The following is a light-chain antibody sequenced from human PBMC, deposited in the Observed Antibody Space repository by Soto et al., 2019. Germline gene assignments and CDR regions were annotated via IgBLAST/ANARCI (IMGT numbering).Light chain of an antibody. V-gene: IGKV3-20*01. CDR2: GAS. Sequence: EIVLTQSPGTLSLSPGERATLSCRASQSVSSSYVAWYQQKPGQAPRLLIYGASSRATGIPDRFSGSGSGTDFTLTISRLEPEDFAVYYCQQYGSSQWTFGQGTRWIS. CDR3: QQYGSSQWT. J-gene: IGKJ1*01. CDR1: QSVSSSY.